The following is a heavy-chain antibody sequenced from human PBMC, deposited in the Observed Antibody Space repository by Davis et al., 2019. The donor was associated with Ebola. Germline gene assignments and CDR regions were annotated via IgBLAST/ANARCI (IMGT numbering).Heavy chain of an antibody. CDR2: ISSSSSYI. D-gene: IGHD5-24*01. J-gene: IGHJ4*02. V-gene: IGHV3-21*01. Sequence: GESLKISCAASGFTFSSYSMNWVRQAPGKGLEWVSSISSSSSYIYYADSVKGRFTISRDNAKNSLYLQMNSLRAEDTAVYYCARREVATTKGGFDYWGQGTLVTVSS. CDR3: ARREVATTKGGFDY. CDR1: GFTFSSYS.